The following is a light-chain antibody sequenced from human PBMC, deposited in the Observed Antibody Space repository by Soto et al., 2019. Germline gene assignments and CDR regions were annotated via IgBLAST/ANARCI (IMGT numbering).Light chain of an antibody. CDR2: EVS. V-gene: IGLV2-18*02. CDR3: SSYTTSRTYV. J-gene: IGLJ1*01. Sequence: QSVLTQPPSVSGSPGQSVTISCTGTSSDVGSYDSVSWYQQPPGTVPKLMIYEVSNRPSGVPDRFSGSKSGNTAPLTISGLQAEDEADYYCSSYTTSRTYVFGTGTKLTVL. CDR1: SSDVGSYDS.